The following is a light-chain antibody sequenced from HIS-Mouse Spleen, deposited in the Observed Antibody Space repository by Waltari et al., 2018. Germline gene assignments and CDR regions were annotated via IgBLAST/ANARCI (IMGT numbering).Light chain of an antibody. Sequence: SYELTQPPSVSVSPGQTASITCSGDKLGDKYACWYQQKPGQSPVLVIYQDSKRPAGIPGRFSGYNAGNTATLTISGTQAMEEADYYCQAWDSSYSVFGGGTKLTVL. V-gene: IGLV3-1*01. CDR2: QDS. CDR3: QAWDSSYSV. J-gene: IGLJ2*01. CDR1: KLGDKY.